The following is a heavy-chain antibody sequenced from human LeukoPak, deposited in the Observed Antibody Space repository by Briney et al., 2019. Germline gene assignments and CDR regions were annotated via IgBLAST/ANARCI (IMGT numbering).Heavy chain of an antibody. CDR2: ISAYNGNT. D-gene: IGHD3-22*01. Sequence: ASVKVSCKASGYTFTSYGISWVRQAPGQGLEWMGWISAYNGNTNYAQKLQGRVTMNTDTSTSTAYMDLRSLRSDDTAVYYCAREGLYDSSGYYSFDYWGQGTLVTVSS. CDR1: GYTFTSYG. CDR3: AREGLYDSSGYYSFDY. J-gene: IGHJ4*02. V-gene: IGHV1-18*01.